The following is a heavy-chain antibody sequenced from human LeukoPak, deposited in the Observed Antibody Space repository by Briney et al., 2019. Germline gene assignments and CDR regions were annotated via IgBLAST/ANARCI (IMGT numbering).Heavy chain of an antibody. CDR2: ISSSTSYI. CDR3: ARGATGLLSRFDP. D-gene: IGHD2/OR15-2a*01. Sequence: PGGSLRLSCAASGFTFSSYSMNWVRQAPGKGLEWVSSISSSTSYIYYADSVMGRFTISRDNAKNSLYLQMSSLRDEDTAVYYCARGATGLLSRFDPWGQGTLVTVPS. V-gene: IGHV3-21*01. J-gene: IGHJ5*02. CDR1: GFTFSSYS.